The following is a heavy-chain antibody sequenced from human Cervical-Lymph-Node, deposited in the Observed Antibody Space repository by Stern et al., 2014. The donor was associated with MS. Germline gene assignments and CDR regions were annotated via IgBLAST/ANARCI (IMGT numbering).Heavy chain of an antibody. D-gene: IGHD2-15*01. J-gene: IGHJ6*02. CDR2: INPSGGST. V-gene: IGHV1-46*01. Sequence: AQLVQSGAEVKKPGASVKVSCKASGYTFTSYYMHWVRQAPGQGLEWMGIINPSGGSTSYAQKFQGRVTMTRDTSTSTVYMELSSLRSEDTAVYYCARDGDIVVVVAATPDYYYGMDVWGQGTTVTVSS. CDR3: ARDGDIVVVVAATPDYYYGMDV. CDR1: GYTFTSYY.